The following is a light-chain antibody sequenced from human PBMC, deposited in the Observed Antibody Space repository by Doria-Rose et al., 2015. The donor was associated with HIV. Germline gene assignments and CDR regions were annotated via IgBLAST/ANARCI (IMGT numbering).Light chain of an antibody. CDR1: QSFSSAY. CDR2: DGS. J-gene: IGKJ1*01. Sequence: TQSPGTLSLSPGERATPSCRASQSFSSAYLAWYQQQPGKAPSLLIYDGSTRATGIPDRFSASGSGTDFTLTINRLEPEDFALYYCHQYGTSWTFGQGAKVEI. V-gene: IGKV3-20*01. CDR3: HQYGTSWT.